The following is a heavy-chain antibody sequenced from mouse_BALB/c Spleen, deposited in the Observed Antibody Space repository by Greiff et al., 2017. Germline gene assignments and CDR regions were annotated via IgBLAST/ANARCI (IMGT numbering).Heavy chain of an antibody. CDR3: ARAYYGNYKAWFAY. CDR1: GYSITSDYA. Sequence: EVQVVESGSGLVKPSQSLSLTCTVTGYSITSDYAWNWIRQFPGNKLEWMGYISYSGSTSYNPSLKSRISITRDTSKNQFFLQLNSVTTEDTATYYCARAYYGNYKAWFAYWGQGTLVTVSA. CDR2: ISYSGST. J-gene: IGHJ3*01. D-gene: IGHD2-10*01. V-gene: IGHV3-2*02.